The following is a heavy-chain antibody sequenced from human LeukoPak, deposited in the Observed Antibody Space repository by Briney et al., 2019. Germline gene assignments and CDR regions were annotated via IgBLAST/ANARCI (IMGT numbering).Heavy chain of an antibody. J-gene: IGHJ4*02. V-gene: IGHV1-2*02. CDR1: GYTFTGYY. CDR3: ARFYDYVWGSYRSTHLRTYYFDY. D-gene: IGHD3-16*02. Sequence: ASVKVSCKASGYTFTGYYMHWVRQAPGQGLEWMGWINPNSGGTNYAQKFQGRVTMTRDTSISTAYMELSRLRSDDTAVYYCARFYDYVWGSYRSTHLRTYYFDYWGQGTLVTVSS. CDR2: INPNSGGT.